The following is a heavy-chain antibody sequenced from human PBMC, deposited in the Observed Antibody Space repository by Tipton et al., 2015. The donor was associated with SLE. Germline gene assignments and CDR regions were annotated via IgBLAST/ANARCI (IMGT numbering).Heavy chain of an antibody. Sequence: QLVQSGAEVKKSGESLRISCKGSGSTPNWVGWVRQMPGKGLEWMGIIYPGDSNTRYSPSFKGQVTISADKSTTTAYLQWNSLKTSDTAMYYCARPSRPVTTDAFDIWGQGTLVSVSS. CDR3: ARPSRPVTTDAFDI. V-gene: IGHV5-51*03. CDR2: IYPGDSNT. D-gene: IGHD4-17*01. J-gene: IGHJ3*02. CDR1: GSTPNW.